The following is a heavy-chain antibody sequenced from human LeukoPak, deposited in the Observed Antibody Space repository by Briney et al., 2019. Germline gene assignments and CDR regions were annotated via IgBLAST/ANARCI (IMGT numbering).Heavy chain of an antibody. CDR1: RFTFSSYG. CDR3: ARGPLWFGELLDYYYGMDV. J-gene: IGHJ6*02. Sequence: GGSLRLSCAASRFTFSSYGMHWVRQAPGKGLEWVAVIWYDGSNKYYADSVKGRFTISRDNSKNTLYLQMNSLRAEDTAVYYCARGPLWFGELLDYYYGMDVWGQGTTVTVSS. CDR2: IWYDGSNK. V-gene: IGHV3-33*01. D-gene: IGHD3-10*01.